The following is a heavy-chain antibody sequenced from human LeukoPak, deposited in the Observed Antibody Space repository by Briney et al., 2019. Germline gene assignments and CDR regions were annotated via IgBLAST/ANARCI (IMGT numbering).Heavy chain of an antibody. Sequence: SETLSLTCTVSSGSISTYDWSWLRQPPGGGVEWIGYVYYIGTTNYNPSLKGRVTISVDTSKNHFYLNLTSVTAADTAVYYCAREGGRGYNHFDYWGQGAPVTVSS. V-gene: IGHV4-59*01. J-gene: IGHJ4*02. CDR2: VYYIGTT. CDR1: SGSISTYD. CDR3: AREGGRGYNHFDY. D-gene: IGHD5-24*01.